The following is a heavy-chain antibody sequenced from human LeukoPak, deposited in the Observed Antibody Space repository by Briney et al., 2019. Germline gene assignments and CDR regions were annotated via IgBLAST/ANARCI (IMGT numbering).Heavy chain of an antibody. D-gene: IGHD3-16*01. CDR1: GFTFSSYT. Sequence: GGSLRLSCAASGFTFSSYTMNWVRQAPGKGLEWVSYISSSSSTIYYADSVKGRFTISRDNAKNSLYLQMNSLRAEDTAVYYCARVRAYVPDYWGQGTLVTVSS. J-gene: IGHJ4*02. CDR2: ISSSSSTI. CDR3: ARVRAYVPDY. V-gene: IGHV3-48*04.